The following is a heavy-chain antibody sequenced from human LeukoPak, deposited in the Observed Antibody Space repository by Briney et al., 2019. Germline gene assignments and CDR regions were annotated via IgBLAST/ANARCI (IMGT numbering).Heavy chain of an antibody. CDR2: IYTSGST. D-gene: IGHD5-12*01. Sequence: PSETLSLTCTVSGGSISSYYWSWIRQPAGKGLEWIGRIYTSGSTNYNPSLKSRPTISLDTSTSNHQFSLRLTSVTAADTAVYYCARGAQRTRISGYYSFDYWGRGILVTVSS. V-gene: IGHV4-4*07. CDR1: GGSISSYY. CDR3: ARGAQRTRISGYYSFDY. J-gene: IGHJ4*01.